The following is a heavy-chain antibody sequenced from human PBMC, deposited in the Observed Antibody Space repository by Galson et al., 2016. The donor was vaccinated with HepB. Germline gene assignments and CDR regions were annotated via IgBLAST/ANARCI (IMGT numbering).Heavy chain of an antibody. CDR3: ARDFSPYRELHYFDY. J-gene: IGHJ4*02. Sequence: SLRLSCAASGFTFSDHAMYWVRQPPGKGLEWVALISYYYVQEFYADSVKGRFTISRDNSKSTVHLQMNDLTIEDTAMYFCARDFSPYRELHYFDYWGQGTLVTVSS. CDR2: ISYYYVQE. D-gene: IGHD1-7*01. CDR1: GFTFSDHA. V-gene: IGHV3-30*04.